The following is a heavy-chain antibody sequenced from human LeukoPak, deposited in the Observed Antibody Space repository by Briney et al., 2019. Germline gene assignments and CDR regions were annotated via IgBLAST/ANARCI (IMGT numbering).Heavy chain of an antibody. CDR3: ARGISSSYHRHFDY. Sequence: PGGFLRLSCAASGFTFSSYWMHWVRQAPGKGLVWVSRINSDGSSITYADSVKGRFSISRDNAKNSLYLQMDSLRAEDTAVYYCARGISSSYHRHFDYWGQGILVTVSS. V-gene: IGHV3-74*03. CDR1: GFTFSSYW. CDR2: INSDGSSI. J-gene: IGHJ4*02. D-gene: IGHD6-13*01.